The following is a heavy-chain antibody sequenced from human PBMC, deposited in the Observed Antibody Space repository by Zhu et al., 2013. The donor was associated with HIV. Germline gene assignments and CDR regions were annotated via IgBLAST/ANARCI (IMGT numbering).Heavy chain of an antibody. CDR3: ARDAKFGSGSYYKPGYYYDYGMDV. Sequence: QVQVVQSGAEVKKPGASVKVSCKASGYTFTTNYIHWVRQAPGQGLGWMGVTNPSGASTTYAQKFQGRVTMTRDTSTSTVYMELSSLRSEDTAMYYCARDAKFGSGSYYKPGYYYDYGMDVWGQGTTVTVSS. V-gene: IGHV1-46*01. J-gene: IGHJ6*02. CDR1: GYTFTTNY. CDR2: TNPSGAST. D-gene: IGHD3-10*01.